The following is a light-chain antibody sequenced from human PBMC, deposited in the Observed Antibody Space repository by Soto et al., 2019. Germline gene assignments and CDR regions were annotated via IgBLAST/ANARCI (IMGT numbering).Light chain of an antibody. CDR2: DAS. J-gene: IGKJ3*01. CDR3: QQRRT. CDR1: QSVLSY. V-gene: IGKV3-11*01. Sequence: EIVLTQSPATLYLSPGERATLSCRASQSVLSYLAWYQQKPGQAPRLLIYDASNRATGIPARFRASGSGTDFTVTSSSLEPEDFAVYYCQQRRTFGPRTKVDIK.